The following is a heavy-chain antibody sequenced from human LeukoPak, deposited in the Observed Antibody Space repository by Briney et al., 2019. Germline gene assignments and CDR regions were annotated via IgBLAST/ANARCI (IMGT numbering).Heavy chain of an antibody. CDR3: ARDLGGYPYYYFYMDV. J-gene: IGHJ6*03. D-gene: IGHD3-22*01. CDR2: ISSSGTTI. Sequence: SCKASGYTFTGYYMHWVRQAPGTGLEWLSHISSSGTTIYYADSVKGRFTISRDNAKNSLFLQMNSLRAEDTAVYYCARDLGGYPYYYFYMDVWGTGTTVTVSS. CDR1: GYTFTGYY. V-gene: IGHV3-11*04.